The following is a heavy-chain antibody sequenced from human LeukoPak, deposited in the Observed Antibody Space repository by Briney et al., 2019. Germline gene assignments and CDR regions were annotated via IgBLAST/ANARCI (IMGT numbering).Heavy chain of an antibody. D-gene: IGHD3-10*01. V-gene: IGHV4-61*02. Sequence: SETLSLTCTVSGDSISSGNYYWSWIRQPTGKGLEWIGRIYTSGSTNYNPSLKSRVTISVDTSKNQFSLRLNSVTATDTAMYYCASQYHYGSGSYYNSYWGQGTLVTVSS. CDR2: IYTSGST. CDR3: ASQYHYGSGSYYNSY. CDR1: GDSISSGNYY. J-gene: IGHJ4*02.